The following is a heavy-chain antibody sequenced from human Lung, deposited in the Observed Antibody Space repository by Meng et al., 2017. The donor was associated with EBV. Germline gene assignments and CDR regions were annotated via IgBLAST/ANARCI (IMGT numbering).Heavy chain of an antibody. CDR2: INPTSGDT. CDR3: ARRRSFSDSFDH. CDR1: GYTFIHYY. D-gene: IGHD2-21*01. J-gene: IGHJ4*02. V-gene: IGHV1-2*04. Sequence: QVALVQSGAEVKRPGASVKVSCKTSGYTFIHYYLHWVRQAPGQGLEWMGWINPTSGDTKYAQKFQEWVSMTRDTSINTTYMELSSLRSADTAVYYCARRRSFSDSFDHWGQGTLVTVSS.